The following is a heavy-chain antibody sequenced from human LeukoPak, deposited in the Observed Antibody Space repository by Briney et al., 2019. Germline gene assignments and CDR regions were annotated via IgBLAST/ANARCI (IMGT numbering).Heavy chain of an antibody. J-gene: IGHJ6*03. CDR3: TKGYDYYYYMDV. Sequence: GGSLRLSCAASGFTFSNYAMNWVRQAPGKGLEWVSSISASGGRTFYADSVKGRFTISRDNSKNTVYLQMNSLRAEDTAGYYCTKGYDYYYYMDVWGKGTTVTVSS. CDR1: GFTFSNYA. V-gene: IGHV3-23*01. CDR2: ISASGGRT.